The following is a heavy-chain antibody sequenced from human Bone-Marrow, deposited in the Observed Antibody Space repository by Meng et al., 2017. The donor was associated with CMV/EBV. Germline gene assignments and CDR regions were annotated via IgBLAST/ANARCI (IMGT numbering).Heavy chain of an antibody. CDR3: ARVLGTMVRGVLVIYYGMDV. CDR2: IYYSGST. Sequence: SETLSLTCTVSGGPISSYYWSWIRQPPGKGLEWIGYIYYSGSTNYNPPLKSRVTISVDTSKNQFSLKLSSVTAADTAVYYCARVLGTMVRGVLVIYYGMDVWGQGTTVTVSS. D-gene: IGHD3-10*01. V-gene: IGHV4-59*01. J-gene: IGHJ6*02. CDR1: GGPISSYY.